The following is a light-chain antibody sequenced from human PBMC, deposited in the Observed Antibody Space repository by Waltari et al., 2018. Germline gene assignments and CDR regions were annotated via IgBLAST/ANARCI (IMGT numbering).Light chain of an antibody. CDR1: SNYVGGYNS. Sequence: QSALTQPASVSGSPGQSVTTFCAGTSNYVGGYNSFSWYQEHPGQAPRVIIYDVSDRPSGVSDRFSGSKSGNTASLTISGLQAEDEADYYCSSQSSNDVVLFGGGTKLTVL. J-gene: IGLJ2*01. V-gene: IGLV2-14*01. CDR2: DVS. CDR3: SSQSSNDVVL.